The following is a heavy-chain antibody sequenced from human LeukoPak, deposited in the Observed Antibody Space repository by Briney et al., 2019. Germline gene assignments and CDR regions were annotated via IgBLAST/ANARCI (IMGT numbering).Heavy chain of an antibody. J-gene: IGHJ6*03. CDR2: IIPILGIA. CDR1: GGTFSSYT. Sequence: GASVKVSCKASGGTFSSYTISWVRQAPGQGLEWMGRIIPILGIANYAQKFQGRVTITADKSTSTAYMELSSLRSEDTAVYYCVRGYNDFWSQFRYYMDVWGKGTTVTVSS. CDR3: VRGYNDFWSQFRYYMDV. D-gene: IGHD3-3*01. V-gene: IGHV1-69*02.